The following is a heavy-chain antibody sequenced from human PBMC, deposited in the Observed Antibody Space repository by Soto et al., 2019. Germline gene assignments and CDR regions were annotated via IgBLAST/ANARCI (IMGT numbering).Heavy chain of an antibody. V-gene: IGHV1-18*01. CDR1: GYTFTSYG. CDR3: ERNYGSGSYVNWFDP. J-gene: IGHJ5*02. D-gene: IGHD3-10*01. CDR2: ISAYNGNT. Sequence: QVQLVQSGAEVKKPGASVKVSCKASGYTFTSYGISWVRQAPGQGLEWMGWISAYNGNTNYAQKLQGRVTMTTDPATSKDYMELRSLRSDDTAVYYCERNYGSGSYVNWFDPWGQGTLVTVSS.